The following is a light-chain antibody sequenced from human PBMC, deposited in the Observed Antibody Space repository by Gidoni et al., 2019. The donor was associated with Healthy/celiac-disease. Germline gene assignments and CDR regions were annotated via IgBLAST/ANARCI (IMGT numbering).Light chain of an antibody. J-gene: IGLJ2*01. CDR3: SSYTSSSTLV. CDR2: EVS. V-gene: IGLV2-14*01. CDR1: SSAVGGYNS. Sequence: QSALTQPASVSGSPGQSITISCTGTSSAVGGYNSVSWYQQHPGNAPKLMIYEVSNRPTGVSNRFSGSKSGNTASLTIAGLQAEDEADYYCSSYTSSSTLVFGGGTKLTVL.